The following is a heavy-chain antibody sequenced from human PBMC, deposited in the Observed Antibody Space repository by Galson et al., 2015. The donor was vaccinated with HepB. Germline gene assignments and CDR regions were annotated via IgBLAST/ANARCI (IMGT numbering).Heavy chain of an antibody. J-gene: IGHJ6*02. V-gene: IGHV3-64*01. D-gene: IGHD3-16*02. CDR1: GFTFSSYA. CDR3: ARVGGVWGTYRNHGMDV. Sequence: SLRLSCAASGFTFSSYAMHWVRQAPGKGLEYVSVISSNGGNTYYANSVKGRFTISRDNSKNTVYLQMGSLRAEDMAVYYCARVGGVWGTYRNHGMDVWGQGTTVTVSS. CDR2: ISSNGGNT.